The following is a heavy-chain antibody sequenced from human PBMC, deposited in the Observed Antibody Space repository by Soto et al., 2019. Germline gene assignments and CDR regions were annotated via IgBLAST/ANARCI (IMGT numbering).Heavy chain of an antibody. CDR1: GYTFTGYY. J-gene: IGHJ4*02. Sequence: GASVKVSCKASGYTFTGYYLHWVRQAPGQGLEWMGWINPNSGGTNYAQKFQGWVTMTRDTSISTAYMELSRLRSDDTAVYYCAREAKTGFSFDYWGQGTLVTAPQ. D-gene: IGHD2-15*01. CDR3: AREAKTGFSFDY. V-gene: IGHV1-2*04. CDR2: INPNSGGT.